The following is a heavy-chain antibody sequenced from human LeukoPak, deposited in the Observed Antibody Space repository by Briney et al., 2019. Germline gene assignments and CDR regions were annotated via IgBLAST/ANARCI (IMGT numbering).Heavy chain of an antibody. CDR1: GGSFSGDY. Sequence: PSETLSLTCVASGGSFSGDYLTWIRHAPGKGLEWIGDINNSGGTAYNPSLKSRASLSFDTSKNHFSLYLTSVTAADTAVYFCATFADSEPIDTWGQGTLVTVCS. V-gene: IGHV4-34*01. CDR2: INNSGGT. CDR3: ATFADSEPIDT. J-gene: IGHJ4*02. D-gene: IGHD2-21*01.